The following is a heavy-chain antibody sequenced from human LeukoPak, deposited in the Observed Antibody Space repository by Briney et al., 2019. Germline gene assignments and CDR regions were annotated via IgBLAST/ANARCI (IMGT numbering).Heavy chain of an antibody. CDR3: ARLADAFDI. CDR2: IYYSGST. V-gene: IGHV4-38-2*02. CDR1: GYSISSGYY. Sequence: SETLSLTCTVSGYSISSGYYWGWIRQPPGKGLEWIGSIYYSGSTYYNPSLKRRVTISVDTSKNQFSLKLSSVTAADTAVYYCARLADAFDIWGQGTMVTVSS. J-gene: IGHJ3*02.